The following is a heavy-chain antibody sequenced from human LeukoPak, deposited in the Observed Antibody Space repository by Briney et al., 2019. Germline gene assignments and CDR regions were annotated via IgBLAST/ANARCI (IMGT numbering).Heavy chain of an antibody. CDR2: IRYDGSNK. D-gene: IGHD6-19*01. CDR3: AKDSGISGWSGAFDI. V-gene: IGHV3-30*02. CDR1: KFTFSTYG. J-gene: IGHJ3*02. Sequence: GGSLRLSCAASKFTFSTYGMHWVRQAPGKGLEWVAFIRYDGSNKYYADSVKGRFTISRDNSKNTLYLQMNRLRAEDTAVYFCAKDSGISGWSGAFDIWGQGTMVTVSS.